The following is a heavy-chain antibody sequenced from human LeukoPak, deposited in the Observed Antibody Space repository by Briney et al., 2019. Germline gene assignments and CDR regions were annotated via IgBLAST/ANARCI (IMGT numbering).Heavy chain of an antibody. CDR3: ARGNILSGYCFDF. J-gene: IGHJ4*02. CDR2: IHCTGAT. V-gene: IGHV4-34*01. CDR1: GGSINGYY. D-gene: IGHD3-9*01. Sequence: SETLSLTCAVYGGSINGYYWSWIRQPPGKGLEWVGEIHCTGATSYNPSLKSRATISIDTSKNQLSLKLGSVTAADTAVYYCARGNILSGYCFDFWGQGALVTVSS.